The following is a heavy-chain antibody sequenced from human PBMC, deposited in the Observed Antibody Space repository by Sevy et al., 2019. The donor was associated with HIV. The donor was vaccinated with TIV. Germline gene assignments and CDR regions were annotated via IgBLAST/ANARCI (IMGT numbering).Heavy chain of an antibody. D-gene: IGHD6-13*01. J-gene: IGHJ6*03. CDR2: FEPDNGET. CDR3: TTGSSRAEPGVIYYYYYMDV. Sequence: ASVNVSCKVSGDTLSDLSMHWVRQTPGKGLEWMGGFEPDNGETAYAEKFQGRVTMSEDTSTETAYMELRNLRSDDTAVYYCTTGSSRAEPGVIYYYYYMDVWGKGTTVTVSS. CDR1: GDTLSDLS. V-gene: IGHV1-24*01.